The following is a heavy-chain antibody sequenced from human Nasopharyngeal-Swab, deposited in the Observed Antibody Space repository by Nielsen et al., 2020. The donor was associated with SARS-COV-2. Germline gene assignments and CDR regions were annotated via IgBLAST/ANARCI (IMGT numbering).Heavy chain of an antibody. CDR2: ISSSSSYI. CDR1: GFDVSNDY. J-gene: IGHJ6*02. Sequence: GGSLRLSCAASGFDVSNDYLSWVRQAEGKGLEWVSSISSSSSYIYYGDSMKGRFTISRDNAKNSLYLQMNSLRAEDTAVYYCARETRGVNYYYYGLDVWGQGTTVTVSS. V-gene: IGHV3-21*01. CDR3: ARETRGVNYYYYGLDV. D-gene: IGHD2-21*01.